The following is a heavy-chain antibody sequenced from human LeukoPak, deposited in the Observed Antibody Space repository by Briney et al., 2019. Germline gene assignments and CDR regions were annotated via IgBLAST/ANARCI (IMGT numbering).Heavy chain of an antibody. D-gene: IGHD6-6*01. V-gene: IGHV1-69*13. Sequence: ASVKVSCKASGGTFSSYAISWVRQAPGQGLEWMGGIIPIFGTANYAQKFQGRVTITADESTSTAYMELSSLRSEDTAVYYCHGEDRQLGAGGPWGQGTLVTVSS. J-gene: IGHJ5*02. CDR2: IIPIFGTA. CDR3: HGEDRQLGAGGP. CDR1: GGTFSSYA.